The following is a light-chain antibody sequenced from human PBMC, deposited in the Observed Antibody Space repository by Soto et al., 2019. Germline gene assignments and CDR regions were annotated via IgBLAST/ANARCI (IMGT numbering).Light chain of an antibody. V-gene: IGKV3D-20*02. CDR2: GAS. J-gene: IGKJ5*01. CDR3: QVRTNWSIA. Sequence: EIVLTQSPGTPSFSPGERASLPFKASQSFSTLYLAWYQQKPGQAPRLLMYGASNRATGIPDRFSGGGSGTDFTLTISRLEPEDFAVYYCQVRTNWSIAFGRGTRLEIK. CDR1: QSFSTLY.